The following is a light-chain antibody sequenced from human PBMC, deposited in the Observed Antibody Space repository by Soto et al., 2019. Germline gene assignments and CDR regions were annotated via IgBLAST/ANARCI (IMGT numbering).Light chain of an antibody. Sequence: QYALTQPASVSGSPGQSITISCTGNSSDVGSYNLVSWYQQHSGKAPKLMIYEGRKRPSGVSNRFSGSKSGNTASLTISGLQAEDEADYYCCSYAGSSTLVFGGVTKLTVL. V-gene: IGLV2-23*01. J-gene: IGLJ2*01. CDR2: EGR. CDR3: CSYAGSSTLV. CDR1: SSDVGSYNL.